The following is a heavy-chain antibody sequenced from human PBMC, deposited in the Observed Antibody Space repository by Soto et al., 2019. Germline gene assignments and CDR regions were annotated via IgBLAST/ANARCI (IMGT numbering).Heavy chain of an antibody. V-gene: IGHV5-10-1*01. Sequence: GESLKLSCKGSGYSFTSSRICWVRQMPGKGLEWMGRIDPSDSYTNYSPSFQGHVTISADKSISTAYLQWSSLKASDTAMYYCATPSEMDVWGQGTTVTVYS. J-gene: IGHJ6*02. CDR1: GYSFTSSR. CDR3: ATPSEMDV. CDR2: IDPSDSYT.